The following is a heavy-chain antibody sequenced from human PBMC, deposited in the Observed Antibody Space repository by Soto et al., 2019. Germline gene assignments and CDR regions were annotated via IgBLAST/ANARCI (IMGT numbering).Heavy chain of an antibody. V-gene: IGHV3-21*01. CDR1: GFTFSNFA. CDR2: ISSSSSYI. D-gene: IGHD5-12*01. J-gene: IGHJ4*02. Sequence: GWSLRLSCAASGFTFSNFAMRLVRQAPGKGLEWVSSISSSSSYIYYADSVKGRFTISRDNAKNSLYLQMNSLRAEDTAVYYCARGNEATPLQLLESWGEGTLVTVSS. CDR3: ARGNEATPLQLLES.